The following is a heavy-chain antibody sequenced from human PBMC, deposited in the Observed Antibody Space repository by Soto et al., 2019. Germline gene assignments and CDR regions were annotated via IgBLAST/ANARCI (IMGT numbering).Heavy chain of an antibody. CDR1: GFTFSSYA. CDR2: ISGSGGST. J-gene: IGHJ4*02. CDR3: AKSDWYFDWIEY. Sequence: GGSLRLSSAASGFTFSSYAMSWVRQAPGKGLEWVSAISGSGGSTYYADSVKGRFTISRDNSKNTLYLQMNSLRAEDTAVYYCAKSDWYFDWIEYWGQGTLVTVSS. V-gene: IGHV3-23*01. D-gene: IGHD3-9*01.